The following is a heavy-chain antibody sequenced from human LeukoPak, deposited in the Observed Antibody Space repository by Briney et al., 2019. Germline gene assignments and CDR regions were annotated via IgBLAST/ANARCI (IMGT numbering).Heavy chain of an antibody. J-gene: IGHJ4*02. CDR1: GGSFSGYF. V-gene: IGHV4-34*01. D-gene: IGHD6-19*01. CDR3: TSNLLSGWYAFDY. Sequence: SETLSLTCAVYGGSFSGYFWSWIRQPPGKGLEWIGEINQSGGTNYNPSLKCRVTISVDTSKNQFSLKLRSVTAADTAVYYCTSNLLSGWYAFDYWGQGTLVTVSS. CDR2: INQSGGT.